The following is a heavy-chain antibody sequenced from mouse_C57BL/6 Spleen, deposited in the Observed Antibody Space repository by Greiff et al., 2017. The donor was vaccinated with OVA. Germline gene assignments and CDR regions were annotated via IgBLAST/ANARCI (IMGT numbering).Heavy chain of an antibody. J-gene: IGHJ2*01. D-gene: IGHD1-1*01. CDR3: ARSEEFITTVVASFDY. Sequence: VQLQQSGAELARPGASVKMSCKASGYTFTSYTMHWVKQRPGQGLEWIGYINPSSGYTKYNQKFKDKATLTADKSSSTADMQLSSLTSEDSAVYYCARSEEFITTVVASFDYWGQGTTLTVSS. V-gene: IGHV1-4*01. CDR2: INPSSGYT. CDR1: GYTFTSYT.